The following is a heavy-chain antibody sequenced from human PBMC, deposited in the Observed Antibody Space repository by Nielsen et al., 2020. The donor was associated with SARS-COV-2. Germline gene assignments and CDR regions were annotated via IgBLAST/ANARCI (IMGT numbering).Heavy chain of an antibody. D-gene: IGHD3-10*01. CDR1: GFTFSDYL. CDR2: ISSSSS. Sequence: GGSLRLSCAASGFTFSDYLMSWFRQAPGKGLEWISHISSSSSYADSVKGRFTISRDNAKNSQYLQMNSLRVDDTAVYYCARRGRGQNFEYWGQGTLVTVSS. J-gene: IGHJ4*02. V-gene: IGHV3-11*03. CDR3: ARRGRGQNFEY.